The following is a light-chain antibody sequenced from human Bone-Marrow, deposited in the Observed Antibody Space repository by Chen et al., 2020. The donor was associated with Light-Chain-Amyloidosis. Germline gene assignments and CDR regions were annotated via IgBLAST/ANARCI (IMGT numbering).Light chain of an antibody. CDR1: DLPTKY. CDR2: RDT. CDR3: QSADSSGTYEVI. V-gene: IGLV3-25*03. J-gene: IGLJ2*01. Sequence: SYELTHPPSVSVSPGQTARITCSGDDLPTKYAYWYQQKPGQAPVLVIHRDTEWPSGITERFSGASSGTTATLTISGVQAEDEADYHCQSADSSGTYEVIFGGGTKLTVL.